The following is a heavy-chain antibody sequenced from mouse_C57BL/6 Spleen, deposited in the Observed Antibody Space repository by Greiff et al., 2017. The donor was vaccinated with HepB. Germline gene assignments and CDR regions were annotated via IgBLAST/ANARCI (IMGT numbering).Heavy chain of an antibody. CDR1: GYTFTSYW. CDR2: IDPADSET. V-gene: IGHV1-52*01. D-gene: IGHD2-3*01. Sequence: QVQLKQPGAELVRPGSSVKLSCKASGYTFTSYWMHWVKQRPIQGLEWIGNIDPADSETHYNQKFKDKATLTVDKSSSTAYMQLSSLTSEDSAVYYCARGGMGGYFFDYWGQGTTLTVSS. J-gene: IGHJ2*01. CDR3: ARGGMGGYFFDY.